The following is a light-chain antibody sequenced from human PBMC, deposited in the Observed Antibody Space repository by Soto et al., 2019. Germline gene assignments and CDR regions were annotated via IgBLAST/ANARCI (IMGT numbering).Light chain of an antibody. Sequence: DIQLTQSPSTLSASVVDRITITCRASQSIGTWLAWYQHRPGEGPKLLIHDASSLESGVPSRFSGSGSATEFSLTISSLESGDSGTYHCQQYATYAPSTFGQGTKVDIK. CDR3: QQYATYAPST. V-gene: IGKV1-5*01. CDR2: DAS. J-gene: IGKJ1*01. CDR1: QSIGTW.